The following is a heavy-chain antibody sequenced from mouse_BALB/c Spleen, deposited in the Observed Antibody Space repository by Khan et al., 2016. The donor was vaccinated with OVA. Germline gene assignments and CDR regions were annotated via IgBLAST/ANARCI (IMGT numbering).Heavy chain of an antibody. D-gene: IGHD1-1*01. Sequence: VQLQQSGPELVKPGASVKISCKASGYSFTGYFIHWVMQSHGMSLEWIGRINPHIGETFYNQKFRGKATLTVDESSSTAHMELRSLASEDSAVYFCARIYGSDFDYWGQGTTLTVSS. J-gene: IGHJ2*01. CDR3: ARIYGSDFDY. CDR2: INPHIGET. V-gene: IGHV1-20*02. CDR1: GYSFTGYF.